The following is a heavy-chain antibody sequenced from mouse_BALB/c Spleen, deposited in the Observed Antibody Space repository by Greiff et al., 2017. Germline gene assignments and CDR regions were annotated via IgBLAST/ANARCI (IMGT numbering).Heavy chain of an antibody. J-gene: IGHJ4*01. CDR1: GFTFSSYA. CDR3: ATRDDYDEDAMDY. D-gene: IGHD2-4*01. Sequence: EVQLVESGGGLVKPGGSLKLSCAASGFTFSSYAMSWVRQTPEKRLEWVATISSGGSYTYYPDSVKGRFTISRDNAKNTLYLQMSSLRSEDTAMYYGATRDDYDEDAMDYWGQGTSVTVSS. CDR2: ISSGGSYT. V-gene: IGHV5-9-3*01.